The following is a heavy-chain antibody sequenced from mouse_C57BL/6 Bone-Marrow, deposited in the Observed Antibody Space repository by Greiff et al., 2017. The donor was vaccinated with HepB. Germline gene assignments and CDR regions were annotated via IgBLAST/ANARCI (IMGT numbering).Heavy chain of an antibody. CDR2: INPGRGGT. D-gene: IGHD1-1*01. J-gene: IGHJ3*01. Sequence: QVQLQQSGAELVRPGTSVKVSCKASGYAFTNYLIEWVKQRPGQGLEWIGVINPGRGGTNYNEKFKGKATLTADKSSSTAYMQLSSLTSEDSAVYVCARRYYGSSLAWFAYWGQGTLVTVSA. CDR3: ARRYYGSSLAWFAY. CDR1: GYAFTNYL. V-gene: IGHV1-54*01.